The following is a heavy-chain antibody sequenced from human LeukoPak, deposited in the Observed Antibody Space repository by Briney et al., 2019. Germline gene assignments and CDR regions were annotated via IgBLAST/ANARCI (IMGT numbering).Heavy chain of an antibody. D-gene: IGHD6-19*01. CDR1: GFTFSSYA. V-gene: IGHV3-23*01. Sequence: PGGSLRLSCAASGFTFSSYAMSWVRQAPGKGLEWVSAISGSGGSTYYADSVKGRFTISRDNSKNTLYLQMNSLRAEDTAVYYCAKDSGIAVAGKIDYWGQGTLVTVSS. CDR2: ISGSGGST. J-gene: IGHJ4*02. CDR3: AKDSGIAVAGKIDY.